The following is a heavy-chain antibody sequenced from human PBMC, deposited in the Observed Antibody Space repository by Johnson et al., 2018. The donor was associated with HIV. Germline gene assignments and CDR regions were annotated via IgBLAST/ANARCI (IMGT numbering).Heavy chain of an antibody. Sequence: MQLVESGGGLVQPGGSLRLSCAASGFTFSIYWMSWVRQAPGKGLEWVANIKQDGSEKYYVDSVKVRFTISRDNAENSLYLQMNSLSAEDTAVYYCARGQLQWPASVNDGFDIWGQGTMVTVSS. CDR3: ARGQLQWPASVNDGFDI. D-gene: IGHD6-19*01. V-gene: IGHV3-7*01. CDR1: GFTFSIYW. J-gene: IGHJ3*02. CDR2: IKQDGSEK.